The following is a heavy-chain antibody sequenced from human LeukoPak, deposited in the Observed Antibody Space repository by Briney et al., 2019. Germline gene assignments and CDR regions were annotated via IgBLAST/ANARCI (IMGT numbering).Heavy chain of an antibody. CDR1: GFTVSSNY. CDR2: IYSGGST. D-gene: IGHD1-26*01. CDR3: ARGVSGGFTPFDY. J-gene: IGHJ4*02. V-gene: IGHV3-53*01. Sequence: GGSLRLSCAASGFTVSSNYMSWVRQAPGKGLEWVSVIYSGGSTYYADSVKGRFTISRDNSKNTLYLQMNSLRAEDTAVYYCARGVSGGFTPFDYWGQGTLVTVSS.